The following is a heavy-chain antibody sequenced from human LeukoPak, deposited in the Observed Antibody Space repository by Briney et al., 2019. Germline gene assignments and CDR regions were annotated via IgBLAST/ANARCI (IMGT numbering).Heavy chain of an antibody. CDR1: GFSLSTSGMR. CDR2: IDWDDDK. J-gene: IGHJ4*02. D-gene: IGHD1-26*01. Sequence: SGPALVKPTQTLTLTCSFSGFSLSTSGMRVSWIRQAPGKALEWLARIDWDDDKFYRTSLKTRLTISKGTSKNQVVLIMTNMDPVDTATYYCARSQNSGNYFLMYDSWGQGTQVTVSS. CDR3: ARSQNSGNYFLMYDS. V-gene: IGHV2-70*04.